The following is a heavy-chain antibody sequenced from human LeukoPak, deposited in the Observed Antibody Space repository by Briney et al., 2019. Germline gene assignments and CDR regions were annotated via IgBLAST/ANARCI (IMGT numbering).Heavy chain of an antibody. V-gene: IGHV3-74*01. CDR3: TRDSPHSGLNVDFDH. CDR2: TNVYGTYT. D-gene: IGHD3-16*01. J-gene: IGHJ4*02. Sequence: GGSLRLSXVASGFTFTDHWMHWVRQVPGKGLEWVSHTNVYGTYTNYAGSVRGRFTISRDDDKTTLYLQMETMSVEDTAMYYCTRDSPHSGLNVDFDHWGQGTLVTVSS. CDR1: GFTFTDHW.